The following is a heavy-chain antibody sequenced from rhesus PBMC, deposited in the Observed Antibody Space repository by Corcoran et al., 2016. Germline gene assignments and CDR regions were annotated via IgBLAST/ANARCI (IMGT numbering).Heavy chain of an antibody. V-gene: IGHV1-111*02. CDR2: GDPEDGEA. CDR3: AIGGSGAFDF. CDR1: GYTFTDYY. D-gene: IGHD5-42*01. Sequence: EVQLVQAGAEVKKPGASVKISCKASGYTFTDYYLHWERQAPGKGLEWRGRGDPEDGEAIHPQKFQDRVTLPADTSTDTSYMELSRLRSEDPAVFYCAIGGSGAFDFWGQGLRVTVSS. J-gene: IGHJ3*01.